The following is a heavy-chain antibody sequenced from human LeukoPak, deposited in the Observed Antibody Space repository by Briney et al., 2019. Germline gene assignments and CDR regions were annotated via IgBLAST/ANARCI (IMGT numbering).Heavy chain of an antibody. V-gene: IGHV3-33*01. CDR3: ARDDALGDNALDI. Sequence: GGSLRLSCAASGFTFSSYGMHWVRQAPGKGLEWVAVILNDGSQEKYADSVKGRFTISRDNSKNTLFLEMNSLRAEDTAVYYCARDDALGDNALDIWGQGTMVTVSS. D-gene: IGHD3-16*01. CDR2: ILNDGSQE. CDR1: GFTFSSYG. J-gene: IGHJ3*02.